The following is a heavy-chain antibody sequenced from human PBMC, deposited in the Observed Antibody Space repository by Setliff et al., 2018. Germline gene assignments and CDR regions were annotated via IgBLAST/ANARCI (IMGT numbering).Heavy chain of an antibody. CDR2: IHHSGST. CDR3: ARGEWFGESRV. CDR1: GGSLSDYY. J-gene: IGHJ4*02. D-gene: IGHD3-10*01. V-gene: IGHV4-34*01. Sequence: SETLSLTCAVYGGSLSDYYWSWIRQPPGKGLEWIGEIHHSGSTNYNPSLKSRVTISVDRPKNQFSLKLSSVTAADTGVYYCARGEWFGESRVWGQGTLVTVSS.